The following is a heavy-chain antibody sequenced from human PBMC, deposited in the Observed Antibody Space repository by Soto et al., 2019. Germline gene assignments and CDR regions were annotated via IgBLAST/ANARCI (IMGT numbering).Heavy chain of an antibody. Sequence: QVQLVESGGGVVQPGRSLRGSCAASGFTFSDYGFYWVRQAPGKGLEWVALISYDGNNREYGDSVKGRFTISSDNSKNTLYLQMNSLRVEDTAVYYCTIGDYAFAYWGQGTLVSVSS. V-gene: IGHV3-30*03. CDR3: TIGDYAFAY. CDR2: ISYDGNNR. CDR1: GFTFSDYG. D-gene: IGHD3-16*01. J-gene: IGHJ4*02.